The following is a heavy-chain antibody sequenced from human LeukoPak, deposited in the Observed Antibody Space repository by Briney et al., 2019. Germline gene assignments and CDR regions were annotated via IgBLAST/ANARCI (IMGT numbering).Heavy chain of an antibody. V-gene: IGHV4-34*01. CDR1: GGSFSGYY. CDR3: ARLPLLWRPRGGAFDI. Sequence: SETLSLTCAVYGGSFSGYYWSWIRQPPGKGLEWIGEINHSGSTNYNPSLKSRVTISVDTSKNQFSLKLSSVTAADTAVYYCARLPLLWRPRGGAFDIWGQGTMVTVSS. J-gene: IGHJ3*02. CDR2: INHSGST. D-gene: IGHD3-10*01.